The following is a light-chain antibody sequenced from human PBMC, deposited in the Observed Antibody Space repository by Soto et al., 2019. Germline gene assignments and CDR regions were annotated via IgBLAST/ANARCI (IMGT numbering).Light chain of an antibody. CDR2: AAS. CDR3: QQHNNWPT. Sequence: DTVLTQSPGSLSLSPGERATLTRRASESVRTFLAWYQQKPGHAPRLLIYAASKRATGIPARFSGSGSGTDFTLTISSLEPEDFAVYFCQQHNNWPTFGQGTRLEIK. CDR1: ESVRTF. V-gene: IGKV3-11*01. J-gene: IGKJ5*01.